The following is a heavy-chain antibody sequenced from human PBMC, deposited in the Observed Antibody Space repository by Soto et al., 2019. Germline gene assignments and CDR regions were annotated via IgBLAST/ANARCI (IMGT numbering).Heavy chain of an antibody. V-gene: IGHV3-23*01. J-gene: IGHJ4*02. Sequence: GGSLRLSCAVSGFTFSNYAMSWVRQAPGKGLEWVSGISGSGTSTDYADSVKGRFTISRDNSKNTLYVQMNSLRAEDTAVYYCATGIGIVPACDCWGEGTLVTVSS. CDR3: ATGIGIVPACDC. CDR1: GFTFSNYA. D-gene: IGHD2-2*01. CDR2: ISGSGTST.